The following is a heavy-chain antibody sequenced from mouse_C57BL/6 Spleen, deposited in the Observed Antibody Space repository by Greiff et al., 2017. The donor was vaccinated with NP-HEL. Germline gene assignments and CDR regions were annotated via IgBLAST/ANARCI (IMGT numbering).Heavy chain of an antibody. J-gene: IGHJ2*01. CDR2: IRLKSDNYAT. CDR3: TGFGLLRYQYYFDD. V-gene: IGHV6-3*01. Sequence: EVKLVESGGGLVQPGGSMKLSCVASGFTFSNYWMNWVRQSPEQGLEWVAQIRLKSDNYATPYTESVKGRFTISRDDSKSSVYLQMNNLRAEDTGIDYCTGFGLLRYQYYFDDWGKGTTLTVSS. D-gene: IGHD1-1*01. CDR1: GFTFSNYW.